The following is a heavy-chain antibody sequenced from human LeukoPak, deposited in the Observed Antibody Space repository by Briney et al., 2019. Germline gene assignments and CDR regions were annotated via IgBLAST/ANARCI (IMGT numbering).Heavy chain of an antibody. J-gene: IGHJ6*03. CDR3: ARVLVYSSSRPPGYYYYYYMDV. D-gene: IGHD6-6*01. V-gene: IGHV3-48*01. CDR2: ISSSSSTI. CDR1: GFTFSSYS. Sequence: GGSLRLSCAASGFTFSSYSMNWVRQAPGKGLEWVSYISSSSSTIYYADSVKGRFTISRDNAKNSLYLQMNSLRAEDTAVYYCARVLVYSSSRPPGYYYYYYMDVWGKGTTVTVSS.